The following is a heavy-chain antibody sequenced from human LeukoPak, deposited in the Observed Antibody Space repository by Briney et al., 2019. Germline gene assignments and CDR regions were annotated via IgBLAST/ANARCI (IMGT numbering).Heavy chain of an antibody. Sequence: GRSLRLSCSASGFTFRNYGMHWVRQAPGKGLEWVAAIWYDGTHEFYVDSVKSRFTISRYNSKNTLFLEMNSLRAEDTAVYYCAKDAEDFGDSYFDHWGQGALVTVSS. V-gene: IGHV3-33*03. J-gene: IGHJ4*02. CDR1: GFTFRNYG. D-gene: IGHD2-21*02. CDR2: IWYDGTHE. CDR3: AKDAEDFGDSYFDH.